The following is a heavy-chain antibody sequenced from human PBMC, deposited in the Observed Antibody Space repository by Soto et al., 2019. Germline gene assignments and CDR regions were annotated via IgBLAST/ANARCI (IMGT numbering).Heavy chain of an antibody. CDR1: GFTFNSYA. CDR3: AKRSNSDSGSFDY. CDR2: ISGSGDST. Sequence: EVQLLESGGGLVQPGGSLRLSCAASGFTFNSYAMTWVRQAPGEGLEWVSAISGSGDSTYYADSVKGRFTISRDNSKNTLYLQMNTLRAEDTAVYYCAKRSNSDSGSFDYWGQGTLVTVSS. V-gene: IGHV3-23*01. J-gene: IGHJ4*02. D-gene: IGHD1-26*01.